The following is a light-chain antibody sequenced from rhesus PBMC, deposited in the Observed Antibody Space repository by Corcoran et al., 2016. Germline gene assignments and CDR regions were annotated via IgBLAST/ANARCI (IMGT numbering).Light chain of an antibody. CDR1: QNLYSN. CDR2: AAS. Sequence: DIQMTQSPSALSASVGDRVTISCRASQNLYSNLAWYQQKPGKAPKFLIYAASSLQTGIPSRFSGSRSGTDFTRTISSLQPEDSAAYYCQHYYDNPYSFGQGTKVEIK. V-gene: IGKV1S12*01. J-gene: IGKJ2*01. CDR3: QHYYDNPYS.